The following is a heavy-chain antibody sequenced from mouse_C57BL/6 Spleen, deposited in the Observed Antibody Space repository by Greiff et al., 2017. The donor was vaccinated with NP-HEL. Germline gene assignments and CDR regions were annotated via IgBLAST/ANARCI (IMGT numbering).Heavy chain of an antibody. Sequence: VQLQQSGAELVRPGTSVKVSCKASGYTFTNYLIEWVKQRPGQGLEWIGVINPGSGGTNYNEKFKGKATLTADKSSSTAYMQLSSLTSEDSAVYFCARGENLGSRGYFDVWGTGTTVTVSS. V-gene: IGHV1-54*01. J-gene: IGHJ1*03. D-gene: IGHD1-1*01. CDR1: GYTFTNYL. CDR2: INPGSGGT. CDR3: ARGENLGSRGYFDV.